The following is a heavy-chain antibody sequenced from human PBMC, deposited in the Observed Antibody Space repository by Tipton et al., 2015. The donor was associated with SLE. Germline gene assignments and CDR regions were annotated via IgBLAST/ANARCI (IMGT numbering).Heavy chain of an antibody. D-gene: IGHD1-26*01. V-gene: IGHV1-3*04. J-gene: IGHJ6*02. CDR1: GYTFTNYA. Sequence: QSGAEVKKPGASVKVSCKASGYTFTNYAMHWVRQAPGQRLEWMGWINTGNGNTKYSQKFQGRVTITRDTSASTAYMELSSLRSEDTAVYYCARDRLDSGSYWGYFYHYYGMDVWGQGTTVTVSS. CDR3: ARDRLDSGSYWGYFYHYYGMDV. CDR2: INTGNGNT.